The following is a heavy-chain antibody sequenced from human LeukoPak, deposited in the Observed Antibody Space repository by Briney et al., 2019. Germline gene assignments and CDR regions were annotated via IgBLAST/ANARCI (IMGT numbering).Heavy chain of an antibody. J-gene: IGHJ4*02. CDR1: GFTFNNYN. CDR3: ARDRPVTPLGY. CDR2: ISTSSTTI. V-gene: IGHV3-48*01. Sequence: GGSLRLSCAASGFTFNNYNMNWVRQAPGKGLEWVSYISTSSTTISYADSVKGRFTISRDNSKNTVYLQMNSLRAEDTAVYYCARDRPVTPLGYWGQGTLVTVPS. D-gene: IGHD3-16*01.